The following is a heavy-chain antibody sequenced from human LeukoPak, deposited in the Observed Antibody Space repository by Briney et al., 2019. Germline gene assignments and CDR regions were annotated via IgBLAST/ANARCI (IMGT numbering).Heavy chain of an antibody. Sequence: GGSLRLSCAASGFTFSSYAMSWVRQAPGKGLEWVSAISGSGGSTYYADSVKGRFTISRGNSKNTLYLQMNSLRAEDTAVYYCAKLGQGYGDFVDAFDIWGQGTMVTVSS. J-gene: IGHJ3*02. V-gene: IGHV3-23*01. D-gene: IGHD4-17*01. CDR1: GFTFSSYA. CDR2: ISGSGGST. CDR3: AKLGQGYGDFVDAFDI.